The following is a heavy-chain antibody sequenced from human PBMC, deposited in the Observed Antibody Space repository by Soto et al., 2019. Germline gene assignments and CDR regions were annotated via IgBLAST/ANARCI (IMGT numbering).Heavy chain of an antibody. CDR1: GGTFSSYA. J-gene: IGHJ6*03. V-gene: IGHV1-69*02. CDR2: IVPMFGIP. D-gene: IGHD6-6*01. CDR3: ASGPYTSSSGGYYYYYMDV. Sequence: QVQLVQSGAEVKKPGSSVKVSCKASGGTFSSYAINWVRQAPGQGLEWMGRIVPMFGIPNFAPKFQGRVTVTADRSTTTAYMELSSLRSEDTAVYYCASGPYTSSSGGYYYYYMDVWGKGTTVTVSS.